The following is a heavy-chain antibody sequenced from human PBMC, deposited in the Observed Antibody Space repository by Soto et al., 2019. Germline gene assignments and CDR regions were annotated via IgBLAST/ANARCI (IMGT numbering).Heavy chain of an antibody. CDR2: IWYDGSNK. CDR1: GFTFSSSG. Sequence: QVQLVESGGGVVQPGRSLRLSCAASGFTFSSSGMHWVRQAPGKGLEWVAVIWYDGSNKYYADSVKGRFTISRDNSKNTLYLQMNSLRAEDTAVYYCARDQDYGAGAFDIWGQGTMVTVSS. V-gene: IGHV3-33*01. J-gene: IGHJ3*02. CDR3: ARDQDYGAGAFDI. D-gene: IGHD4-17*01.